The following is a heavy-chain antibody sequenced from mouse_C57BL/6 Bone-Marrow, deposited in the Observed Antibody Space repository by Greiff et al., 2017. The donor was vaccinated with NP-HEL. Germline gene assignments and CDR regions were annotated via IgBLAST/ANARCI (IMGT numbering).Heavy chain of an antibody. J-gene: IGHJ2*01. CDR1: GYTFTSYG. V-gene: IGHV1-81*01. Sequence: VQLQQSGAELARPGASVKLSCKASGYTFTSYGISWVKQRTGQGLEWIGEIYPRSGNTYYNEKFKGKATLAAEKSSSTAYMELRSLSSEDSAVYFCARDPPHYYGSSYNYWGQGTTLTVSS. CDR2: IYPRSGNT. CDR3: ARDPPHYYGSSYNY. D-gene: IGHD1-1*01.